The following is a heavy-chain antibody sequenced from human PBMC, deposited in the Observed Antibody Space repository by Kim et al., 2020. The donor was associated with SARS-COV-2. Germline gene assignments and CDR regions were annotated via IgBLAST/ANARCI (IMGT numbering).Heavy chain of an antibody. Sequence: SETLSLTCTVSGGSISSYYWSWIRQPPGKGLEWIGYIYYSGSPNYNPSLKSRVTISVDTSKNQFSLKLSSVTAADTSVYYCARTPPATIFGVVTAFDYWGRGTLVTVSS. D-gene: IGHD3-3*01. CDR3: ARTPPATIFGVVTAFDY. CDR1: GGSISSYY. V-gene: IGHV4-59*13. J-gene: IGHJ4*02. CDR2: IYYSGSP.